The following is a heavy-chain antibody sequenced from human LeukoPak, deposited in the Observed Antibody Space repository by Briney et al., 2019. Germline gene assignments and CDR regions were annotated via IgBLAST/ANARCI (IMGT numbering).Heavy chain of an antibody. CDR2: ISKSSTYI. V-gene: IGHV3-21*04. CDR1: GFTFRSYT. D-gene: IGHD3-22*01. Sequence: GGSLRLSCAASGFTFRSYTMNWVRQAPGRGLEWVSAISKSSTYIHYADSVKGRFTISRDNSKNTLYLQMNSLRAEDTAVYYCAKSDSSGYYGYYYGMDVWGQGTTVTVSS. CDR3: AKSDSSGYYGYYYGMDV. J-gene: IGHJ6*02.